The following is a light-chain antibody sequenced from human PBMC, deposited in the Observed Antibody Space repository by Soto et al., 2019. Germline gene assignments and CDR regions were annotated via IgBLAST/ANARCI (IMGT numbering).Light chain of an antibody. J-gene: IGKJ4*01. CDR3: MQALQTQLT. V-gene: IGKV2-28*01. CDR1: QSLLHSNGYNY. Sequence: DIVMTQSPLSLPVTPGEPASISCRSSQSLLHSNGYNYLDWYLQKPGQSPQLLIYLGSNRASGVPGRFSGSGSGTDFTLKISRVEAVDVGVYYCMQALQTQLTFGGGTKVEIK. CDR2: LGS.